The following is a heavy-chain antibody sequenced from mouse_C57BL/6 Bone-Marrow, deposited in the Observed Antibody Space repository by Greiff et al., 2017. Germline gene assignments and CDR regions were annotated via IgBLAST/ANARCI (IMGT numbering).Heavy chain of an antibody. CDR1: GYSFTGYF. Sequence: EVKLVESGPELVKPGDSVKISCKASGYSFTGYFMNWVMQSHGKSLEWIGRINPYNGDTFYNQKFKGTATLTVDKSSSTAHMELRSLTSEDSAVYYCERSGGYYVWYFDVWGTGTTVTVSS. CDR3: ERSGGYYVWYFDV. V-gene: IGHV1-20*01. CDR2: INPYNGDT. D-gene: IGHD2-3*01. J-gene: IGHJ1*03.